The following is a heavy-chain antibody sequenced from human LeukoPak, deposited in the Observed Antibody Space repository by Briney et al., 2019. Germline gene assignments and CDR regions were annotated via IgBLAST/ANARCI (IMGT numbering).Heavy chain of an antibody. CDR2: MNPNSGNT. V-gene: IGHV1-8*01. CDR1: GYTFSSYD. Sequence: EASVKVSCKASGYTFSSYDINLVRQATGQGLEWMGWMNPNSGNTGYAQKFQGRLNMTRNTSIDTAYMELSSLRSDDTAVYYCARRVGSGWPVQHWGQGTLVTVSS. D-gene: IGHD6-19*01. J-gene: IGHJ1*01. CDR3: ARRVGSGWPVQH.